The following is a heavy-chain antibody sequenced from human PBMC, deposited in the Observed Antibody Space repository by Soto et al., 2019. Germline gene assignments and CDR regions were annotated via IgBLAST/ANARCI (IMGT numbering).Heavy chain of an antibody. D-gene: IGHD6-6*01. CDR1: GFAFSSHP. CDR3: ARRAFGSSRSFDL. CDR2: ISDGGDLT. V-gene: IGHV3-23*01. Sequence: GGSLRLSCAASGFAFSSHPMSWVRQAPERGLEWVSGISDGGDLTYNADSVKGRFTISRDNSKNILFLQTNSLRAEDTALYYCARRAFGSSRSFDLWGQGTMVTVSS. J-gene: IGHJ3*01.